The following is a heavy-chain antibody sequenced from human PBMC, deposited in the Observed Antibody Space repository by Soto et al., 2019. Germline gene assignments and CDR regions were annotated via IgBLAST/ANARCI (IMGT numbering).Heavy chain of an antibody. V-gene: IGHV5-51*01. J-gene: IGHJ3*01. D-gene: IGHD3-16*01. CDR2: IYPGDSDT. Sequence: GESLKISCKTSGSSFTTFWIGWVRQMPGKGLEWMGVIYPGDSDTRYTPSFRGQVTISADKSITTAYLQWSSLKASDTAMYFCAGGGEGLHPNSFDVWGQGTMVTVSS. CDR1: GSSFTTFW. CDR3: AGGGEGLHPNSFDV.